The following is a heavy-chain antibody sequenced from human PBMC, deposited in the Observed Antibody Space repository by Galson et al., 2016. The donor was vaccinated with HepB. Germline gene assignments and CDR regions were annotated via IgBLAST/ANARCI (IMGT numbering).Heavy chain of an antibody. J-gene: IGHJ4*02. V-gene: IGHV1-8*01. Sequence: SVKVSCKASGYTFTEYDMNWVRQATGQGLEWMGWMNPNSGNRGYAQKFQGRVTMTRDTSTKTAFMKLSSLRSENTAVYFCVRGGVSGNFAWREAEHWGQGSLVTVSS. D-gene: IGHD1-26*01. CDR2: MNPNSGNR. CDR1: GYTFTEYD. CDR3: VRGGVSGNFAWREAEH.